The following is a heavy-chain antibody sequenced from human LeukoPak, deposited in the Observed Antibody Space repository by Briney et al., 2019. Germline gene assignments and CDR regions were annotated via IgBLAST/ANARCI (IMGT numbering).Heavy chain of an antibody. CDR2: IIPIFGTA. Sequence: SVKVSCKASGGTFSSYAISWVRQAPGQGLEWMGGIIPIFGTANYAQKFQGRVTITADESTSTAYMELSSLRSEDTAVYYCASQSYSSADYYYYGMDVWGQGTTVTVSS. CDR1: GGTFSSYA. D-gene: IGHD6-13*01. CDR3: ASQSYSSADYYYYGMDV. V-gene: IGHV1-69*13. J-gene: IGHJ6*02.